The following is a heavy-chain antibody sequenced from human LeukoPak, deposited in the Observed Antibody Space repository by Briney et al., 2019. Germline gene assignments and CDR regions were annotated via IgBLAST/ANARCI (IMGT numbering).Heavy chain of an antibody. D-gene: IGHD4-11*01. V-gene: IGHV4-34*01. CDR1: GGSFSGYY. CDR3: VLAMTTGRTGWFDP. CDR2: INHSGST. J-gene: IGHJ5*02. Sequence: PSETLSLTCAVYGGSFSGYYWSWIRQPPGKGLEWIGEINHSGSTNYNPSLKSRVTISVDTSKNQFSLKLSSVTAADTAVYYCVLAMTTGRTGWFDPWGQGTLVTVSS.